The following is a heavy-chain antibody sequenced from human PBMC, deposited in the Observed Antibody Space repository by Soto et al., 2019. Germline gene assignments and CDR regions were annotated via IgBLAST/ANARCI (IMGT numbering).Heavy chain of an antibody. CDR2: ISSSSSYI. CDR3: ARDRTEGIAARPYWFDP. V-gene: IGHV3-21*01. CDR1: GFTFSSYS. J-gene: IGHJ5*02. Sequence: GGSLRLSCAASGFTFSSYSMNWVRQAPGKGLEWVSSISSSSSYIYYADSVKGRFTISRDNAKNSLYLQMNSLRAEDTAVYYCARDRTEGIAARPYWFDPWGQGTLVTVSS. D-gene: IGHD6-6*01.